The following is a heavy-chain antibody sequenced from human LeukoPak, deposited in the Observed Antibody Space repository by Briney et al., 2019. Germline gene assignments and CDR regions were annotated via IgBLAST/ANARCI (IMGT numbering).Heavy chain of an antibody. CDR3: AKWISSHIVASGYYYGMDV. D-gene: IGHD2-21*01. J-gene: IGHJ6*04. V-gene: IGHV3-53*01. CDR1: GFTVSSNY. CDR2: IYSGGST. Sequence: GGSLRLSCAASGFTVSSNYMSWVRQAPGKGLERVSVIYSGGSTYYADSVKGRFTISRDNSKNTLYLQMNSLRAEDTAVYYCAKWISSHIVASGYYYGMDVWGKGTTVTVSS.